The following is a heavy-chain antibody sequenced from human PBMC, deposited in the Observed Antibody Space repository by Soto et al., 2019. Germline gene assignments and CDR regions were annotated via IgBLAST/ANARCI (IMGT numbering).Heavy chain of an antibody. J-gene: IGHJ4*02. CDR1: GYGFTTYG. CDR3: ARGRYGDY. V-gene: IGHV1-18*01. Sequence: QVHLVQSGAEVKKPGASVKVSCKGSGYGFTTYGITWVRQAPGQGLEWMAWISAHNGKTNYAQTLQGRVTVTRDTSTSTAYMELRSLRSDDTAVYYCARGRYGDYWGQGALVTVSS. CDR2: ISAHNGKT. D-gene: IGHD1-1*01.